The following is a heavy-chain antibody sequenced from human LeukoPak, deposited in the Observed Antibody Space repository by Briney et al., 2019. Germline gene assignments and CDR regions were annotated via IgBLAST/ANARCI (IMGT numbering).Heavy chain of an antibody. CDR3: ARGIAAAGTHEDY. CDR2: IHYSGST. Sequence: SETLSLTCTVSGGSISSYYWSWIRQPPGKRLEWIGYIHYSGSTNYNPSLKSRVTISVDTSKNQFSLKLSSVTAADTAVYYCARGIAAAGTHEDYWGQGTLVTVSS. D-gene: IGHD6-13*01. J-gene: IGHJ4*02. V-gene: IGHV4-59*08. CDR1: GGSISSYY.